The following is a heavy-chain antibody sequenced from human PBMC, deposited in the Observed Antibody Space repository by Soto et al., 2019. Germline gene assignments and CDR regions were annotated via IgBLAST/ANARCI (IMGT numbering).Heavy chain of an antibody. CDR2: ITGPGRSA. J-gene: IGHJ1*01. CDR3: ATFYGDYAGGEFFQH. V-gene: IGHV3-23*04. CDR1: GFTFGDYA. Sequence: EVQLVESGGGLVQPGRSLRLSCTASGFTFGDYAMSWVRQAPGKGLEWVSAITGPGRSAYYADSVKGRFTISRDSSKNTLYLQMSSLRAEDTGVYYCATFYGDYAGGEFFQHWGRGTLVTVSS. D-gene: IGHD4-17*01.